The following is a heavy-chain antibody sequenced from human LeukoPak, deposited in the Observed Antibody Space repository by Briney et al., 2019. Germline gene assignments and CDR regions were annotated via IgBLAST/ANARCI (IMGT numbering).Heavy chain of an antibody. Sequence: SDTLVLTCNVSGDSISGYSWNWIRQPPGKALYWIGYMYSSGRSNYNPSLKSRVTISVDTSKTQFSLKLTYVTAADTAVYFRTTQKYYYDVSGPQEVWFDSWGQGALVTVSS. J-gene: IGHJ5*01. CDR1: GDSISGYS. D-gene: IGHD3-22*01. CDR3: TTQKYYYDVSGPQEVWFDS. V-gene: IGHV4-59*08. CDR2: MYSSGRS.